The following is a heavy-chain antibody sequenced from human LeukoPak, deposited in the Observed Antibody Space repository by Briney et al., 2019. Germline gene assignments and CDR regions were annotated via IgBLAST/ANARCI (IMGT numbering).Heavy chain of an antibody. CDR2: IGDSGERA. J-gene: IGHJ4*02. D-gene: IGHD2-2*01. CDR1: GFTFNNYA. V-gene: IGHV3-23*01. Sequence: PGGSLRLSCVASGFTFNNYAMSWVRQAPGKGLEWVSGIGDSGERAYYADSVKGRFSISRDNSRNTLYLQMNSLRAEDTALYFCAKSTVLVVPGAMYVYWGQGTRVTVSS. CDR3: AKSTVLVVPGAMYVY.